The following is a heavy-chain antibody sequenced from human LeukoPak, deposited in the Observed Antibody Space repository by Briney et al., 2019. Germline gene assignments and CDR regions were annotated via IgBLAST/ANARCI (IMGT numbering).Heavy chain of an antibody. CDR2: INPSGGST. Sequence: ASVKVSYKSSGYTFTNYHMHWVRQAPGQGLEWMGIINPSGGSTSYAQSFQGRVTMTRDTSTSTVYMELSSLRSEDTAVYYCARDAIENYDFWSGSYYYFDYWGQGTLVTVSS. CDR1: GYTFTNYH. V-gene: IGHV1-46*01. D-gene: IGHD3-3*01. CDR3: ARDAIENYDFWSGSYYYFDY. J-gene: IGHJ4*02.